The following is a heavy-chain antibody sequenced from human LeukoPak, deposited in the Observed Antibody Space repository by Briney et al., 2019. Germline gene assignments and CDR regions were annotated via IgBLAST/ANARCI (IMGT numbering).Heavy chain of an antibody. CDR1: GFTFSSYG. J-gene: IGHJ4*02. CDR2: MSYDGSNK. V-gene: IGHV3-30*18. CDR3: AKGRAANFDY. D-gene: IGHD2-15*01. Sequence: GGSLRLSCAASGFTFSSYGMHWVRQAPGKGLEWVAVMSYDGSNKYYADSVKGRFTISRDNSKNTLYLQMNSLRAEDTAVYYCAKGRAANFDYWGQGTLVTVSS.